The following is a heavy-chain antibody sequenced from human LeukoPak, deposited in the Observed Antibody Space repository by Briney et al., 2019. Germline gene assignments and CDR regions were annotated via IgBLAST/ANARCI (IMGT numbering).Heavy chain of an antibody. V-gene: IGHV4-39*07. CDR3: AGIWFGELDYYYMDV. Sequence: SETLSLTCTVSGGSISSSSYYWGWIRQPPGKGLEWIGSIYYSGSTYYNPSLKSRVTMSVDTSKYQFSLKLSSVTAADTAVYYCAGIWFGELDYYYMDVWGKGTSVTVSS. CDR1: GGSISSSSYY. CDR2: IYYSGST. J-gene: IGHJ6*03. D-gene: IGHD3-10*01.